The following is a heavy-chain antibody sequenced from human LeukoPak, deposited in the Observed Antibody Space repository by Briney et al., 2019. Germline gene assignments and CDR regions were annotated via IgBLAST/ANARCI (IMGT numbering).Heavy chain of an antibody. V-gene: IGHV3-23*01. CDR2: ITGTGGK. CDR1: GFTLTNHG. J-gene: IGHJ4*02. CDR3: AKDYCRDGNCPFPFLDS. D-gene: IGHD2-15*01. Sequence: GGSLRLSCAVSGFTLTNHGVSWVRQAPGKGLEWVSIITGTGGKYYGDSVKGRFVLSRDNSKNAVYMQMSSLRAEDTATYYCAKDYCRDGNCPFPFLDSWGQGTQVTVSS.